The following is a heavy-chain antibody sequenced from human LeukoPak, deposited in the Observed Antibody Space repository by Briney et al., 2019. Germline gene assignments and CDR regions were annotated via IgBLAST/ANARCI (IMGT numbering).Heavy chain of an antibody. CDR3: ATLTTPGWFNP. Sequence: SETLSLTCAVYGGSFSGYYWSWIRQPPGKGPEWIGNIYYSGSTYYNPSLKSRVTISVDTSKNQFSLKLSSVTAADTAVYYCATLTTPGWFNPWGQGTLVTVSS. CDR1: GGSFSGYY. V-gene: IGHV4-34*01. D-gene: IGHD1-1*01. CDR2: IYYSGST. J-gene: IGHJ5*02.